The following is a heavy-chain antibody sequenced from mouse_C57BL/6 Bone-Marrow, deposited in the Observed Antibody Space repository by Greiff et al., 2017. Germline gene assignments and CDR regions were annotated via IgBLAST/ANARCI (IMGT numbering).Heavy chain of an antibody. Sequence: DVKLVESGGGLVKPGGSLKLSCAASGFTFSSYAMSWVRQTPEKRLEWVATISDGGSYTYYPDNVKGRFTISRDNAKNNLYLQKSHLKSEDTAMYYCARDCNLLPDVWGTGTTGTVAS. V-gene: IGHV5-4*01. CDR2: ISDGGSYT. CDR1: GFTFSSYA. CDR3: ARDCNLLPDV. D-gene: IGHD1-1*01. J-gene: IGHJ1*03.